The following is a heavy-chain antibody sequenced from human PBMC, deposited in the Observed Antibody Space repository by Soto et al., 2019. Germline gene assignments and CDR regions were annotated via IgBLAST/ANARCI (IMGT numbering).Heavy chain of an antibody. D-gene: IGHD6-13*01. CDR2: ISSGSDTI. V-gene: IGHV3-48*03. CDR3: ARDRAAGGY. Sequence: EVQLVESGGGLVQPGGSLRLSCAASGFSFSTYEMNWVRQAPGKGLEWVAYISSGSDTIHYADSVRGRFTVSRDNAKNSLHLQMNSLRVEDTALYYCARDRAAGGYWGQGTLVTVSS. CDR1: GFSFSTYE. J-gene: IGHJ4*02.